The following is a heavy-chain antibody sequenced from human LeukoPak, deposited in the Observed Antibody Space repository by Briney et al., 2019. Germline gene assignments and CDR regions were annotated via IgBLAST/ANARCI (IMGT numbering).Heavy chain of an antibody. CDR3: ARGRVAAAGSGYYYMDV. CDR1: GGSFSGYY. V-gene: IGHV4-34*01. J-gene: IGHJ6*03. Sequence: SETLSLTCAVYGGSFSGYYWSWIRQLPGKGLEWIGEINHSGSTNYNPSLKSRVTISVDTSKNQFSLKLSSVTAADTAVYYCARGRVAAAGSGYYYMDVWGKGTTVTVSS. CDR2: INHSGST. D-gene: IGHD6-13*01.